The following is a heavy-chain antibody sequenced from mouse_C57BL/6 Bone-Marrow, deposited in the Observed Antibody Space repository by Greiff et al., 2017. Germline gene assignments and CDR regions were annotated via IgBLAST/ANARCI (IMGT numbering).Heavy chain of an antibody. Sequence: VQLQQPGADLVKPGASVKMSCKASGYTFTSYWITWVKQRPGQGLEWIGDIYPTSGRTNYTEKFKSKAILTVDTSSNTAYMRLSSLTSEDSAVFYCARSGPLGRSFDYWGQGTTLTVSS. CDR3: ARSGPLGRSFDY. D-gene: IGHD4-1*01. CDR1: GYTFTSYW. J-gene: IGHJ2*01. CDR2: IYPTSGRT. V-gene: IGHV1-55*01.